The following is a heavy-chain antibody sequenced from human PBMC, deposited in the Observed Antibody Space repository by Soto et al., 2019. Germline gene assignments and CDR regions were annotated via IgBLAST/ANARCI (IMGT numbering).Heavy chain of an antibody. CDR2: INPDGNVG. D-gene: IGHD4-4*01. V-gene: IGHV3-7*03. CDR3: AGWGGHDYNY. Sequence: EVQLLGSGGGLVQPGGSLRLSCVGSGFTFSTYWMNWVRQAPGKGLEWVANINPDGNVGTYVDSVRGRFTTSRDNAKNSLYLQLNSLRGDDTAVYFCAGWGGHDYNYWGQGIMVTVSS. J-gene: IGHJ4*02. CDR1: GFTFSTYW.